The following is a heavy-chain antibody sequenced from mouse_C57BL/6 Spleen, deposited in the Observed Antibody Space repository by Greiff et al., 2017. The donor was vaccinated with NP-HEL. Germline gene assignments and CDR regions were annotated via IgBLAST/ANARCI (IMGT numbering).Heavy chain of an antibody. CDR1: GYSFTSYY. CDR2: IYPGSGNT. V-gene: IGHV1-66*01. D-gene: IGHD1-1*01. CDR3: ARPNYYGSSYSYWYFDV. J-gene: IGHJ1*03. Sequence: VQLQQSGPELVKPGASVKISCKASGYSFTSYYIHWVQQRPGQGLEWIGWIYPGSGNTKYNEKFKGKATLTADTSSSTAYMQLSSLTSEDSAVYYCARPNYYGSSYSYWYFDVWGTGTTVTVSS.